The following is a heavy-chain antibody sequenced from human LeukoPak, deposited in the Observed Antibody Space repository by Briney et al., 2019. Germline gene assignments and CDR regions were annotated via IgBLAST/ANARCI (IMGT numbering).Heavy chain of an antibody. CDR1: GFTFSSYG. CDR3: ARDPTGDY. J-gene: IGHJ4*02. CDR2: ISGSGDST. Sequence: GGTLRLSCAASGFTFSSYGMNWVRQAPGKGLEWVSSISGSGDSTDYADSVKGRFTISRDNSKNTLYLQMNSLRAEDTAVYYCARDPTGDYWGQGTLVTVSS. V-gene: IGHV3-23*01. D-gene: IGHD4-17*01.